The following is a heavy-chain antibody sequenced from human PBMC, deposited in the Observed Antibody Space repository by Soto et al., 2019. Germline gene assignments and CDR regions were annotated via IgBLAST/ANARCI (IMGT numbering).Heavy chain of an antibody. J-gene: IGHJ6*02. CDR1: GDSVSGNSAA. Sequence: SQTLSLTCAISGDSVSGNSAAWNWIRQSLSRGLEWLGRTYYRSKWYNDYAVSVKSRITINPDTSKNQFSLQLNSVTPEDTAVYYCARDNAPRRIQVPYYYGMYVWGQGTTVTVSS. V-gene: IGHV6-1*01. CDR2: TYYRSKWYN. D-gene: IGHD5-18*01. CDR3: ARDNAPRRIQVPYYYGMYV.